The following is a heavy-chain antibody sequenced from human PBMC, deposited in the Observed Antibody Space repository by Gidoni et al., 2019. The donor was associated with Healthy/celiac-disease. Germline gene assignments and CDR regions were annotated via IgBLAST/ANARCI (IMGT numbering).Heavy chain of an antibody. Sequence: QVQLQESGPGLVKPSQTLSLICTVSGGSISSGAYYWSWIRQPPGKGLELIGYIYYSGSTYYNPSLKSRVTISVDTSKNQFSLKLSSVTAADTAVYYCARDSKQLGAFDIWGQGTMVTVSS. CDR2: IYYSGST. V-gene: IGHV4-30-4*01. CDR1: GGSISSGAYY. J-gene: IGHJ3*02. D-gene: IGHD6-13*01. CDR3: ARDSKQLGAFDI.